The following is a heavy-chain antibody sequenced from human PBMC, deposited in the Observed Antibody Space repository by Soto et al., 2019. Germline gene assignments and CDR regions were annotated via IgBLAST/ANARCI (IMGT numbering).Heavy chain of an antibody. J-gene: IGHJ4*02. D-gene: IGHD4-17*01. V-gene: IGHV4-39*01. Sequence: QLQLQESGPGLVKPSETLSLTCTVSGGSISSSSYYWGWIRQPPGKGLEWIGSIYYSGSTYYNPSLKSRVTISVDTSKNQFSLKLSSVTAADTAVYYCASHSPPYGDYDYWGQGTLVTVSS. CDR2: IYYSGST. CDR3: ASHSPPYGDYDY. CDR1: GGSISSSSYY.